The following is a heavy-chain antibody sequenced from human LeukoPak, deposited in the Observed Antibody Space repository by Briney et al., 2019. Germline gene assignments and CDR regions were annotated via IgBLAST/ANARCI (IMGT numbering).Heavy chain of an antibody. J-gene: IGHJ4*02. CDR3: VKDHPSLDY. V-gene: IGHV3-30*02. CDR2: IPYDESDK. CDR1: GFTFTSFG. Sequence: PGGSLRLSCAASGFTFTSFGMHWVRQAPGMGLEWVAFIPYDESDKFYADSVKGRFTISRDTSKSTLYLQMNSLRPEDTAVYYCVKDHPSLDYWGQGTLVTVSS.